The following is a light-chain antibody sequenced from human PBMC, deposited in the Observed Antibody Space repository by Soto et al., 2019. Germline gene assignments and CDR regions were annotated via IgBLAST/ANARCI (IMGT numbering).Light chain of an antibody. J-gene: IGKJ4*01. V-gene: IGKV1-33*01. CDR2: DAS. CDR1: QDISNY. CDR3: QQYEDLPLT. Sequence: DIQMTQSPSSLSASVGDRVTITCQASQDISNYLNWYQQKPGKAPKLLIFDASNVETGVPSRFSGSGSGTDFTFTIHSLQPEDAATYYCQQYEDLPLTFGGVTK.